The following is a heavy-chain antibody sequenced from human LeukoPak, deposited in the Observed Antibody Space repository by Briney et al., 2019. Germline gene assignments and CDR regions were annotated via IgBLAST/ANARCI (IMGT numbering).Heavy chain of an antibody. CDR3: ARRSGTYHAFDI. V-gene: IGHV4-59*08. D-gene: IGHD1-26*01. J-gene: IGHJ3*02. Sequence: SETLSLTCTVSGGSITNYFWTWIRQPAGKGLEWIGEIYHSGSTNYNPSLKSRVTISVDKSKNQFSLKLSSVTAADTAVYYCARRSGTYHAFDIWGQGTMVTVSS. CDR2: IYHSGST. CDR1: GGSITNYF.